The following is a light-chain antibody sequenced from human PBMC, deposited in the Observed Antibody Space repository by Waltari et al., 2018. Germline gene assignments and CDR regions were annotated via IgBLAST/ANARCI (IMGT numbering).Light chain of an antibody. V-gene: IGKV3-15*01. CDR1: QSVSSN. Sequence: EIVMTQSPATLYVSQGERATIPCRASQSVSSNLAWYQQKPGQAPRLLIYGASTRATGIPARFSGSGSGTEFTLTISSLQSEDFAVYYCQQYNNWPPWTFGQGTKVEIK. CDR2: GAS. CDR3: QQYNNWPPWT. J-gene: IGKJ1*01.